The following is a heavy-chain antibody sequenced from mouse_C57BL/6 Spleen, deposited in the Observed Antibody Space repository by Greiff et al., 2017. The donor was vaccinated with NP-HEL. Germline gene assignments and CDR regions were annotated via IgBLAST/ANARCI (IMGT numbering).Heavy chain of an antibody. J-gene: IGHJ3*01. V-gene: IGHV1-63*01. CDR2: IYPGGGYT. Sequence: VHLVESGAELVRPGTSVKMSCKASGYTFTNYWIGWAKQRPGHGLEWIGDIYPGGGYTNYNEKFKGKATLTADKSSSTAYMQFSSLTSEDSAIYYCARYYGSPFAYWGQGTLVTVSA. D-gene: IGHD1-1*01. CDR3: ARYYGSPFAY. CDR1: GYTFTNYW.